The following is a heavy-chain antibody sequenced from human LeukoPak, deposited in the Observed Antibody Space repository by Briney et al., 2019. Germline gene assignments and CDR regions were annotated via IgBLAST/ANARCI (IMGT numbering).Heavy chain of an antibody. CDR3: AWGDSSGYPFDP. CDR1: GGSISSGNYY. J-gene: IGHJ5*02. D-gene: IGHD3-22*01. CDR2: IYTSGGTSGST. V-gene: IGHV4-61*02. Sequence: PSETLSLTCTVSGGSISSGNYYWSWIRQPAGKGLEWIGSIYTSGGTSGSTYYNPSLKSRVNISVDTSKNQFSLKLSSVTAADTAVYYCAWGDSSGYPFDPWGQGTLVTVSS.